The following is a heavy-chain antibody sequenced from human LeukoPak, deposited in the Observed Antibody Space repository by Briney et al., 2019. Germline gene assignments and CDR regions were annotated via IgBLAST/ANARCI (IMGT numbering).Heavy chain of an antibody. D-gene: IGHD6-19*01. J-gene: IGHJ3*02. CDR1: GFTFSNYA. V-gene: IGHV3-23*01. Sequence: PGGSLRLSCAASGFTFSNYAMSWVRQAPGKGLEWVSDISGSGGSTYYADSVKGRFTISRDNAKNSLYLQMNSLRAEDTAVYYCAKDTGIAVAGTRGDAFDIWGQGTMVTVSS. CDR3: AKDTGIAVAGTRGDAFDI. CDR2: ISGSGGST.